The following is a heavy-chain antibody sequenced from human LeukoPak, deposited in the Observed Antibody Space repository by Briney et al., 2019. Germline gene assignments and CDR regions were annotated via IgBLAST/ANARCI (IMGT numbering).Heavy chain of an antibody. CDR2: ISGSGGST. J-gene: IGHJ5*02. D-gene: IGHD1-26*01. V-gene: IGHV3-23*01. CDR3: AKGRYSGSYYNWFDH. Sequence: PGGSLRLSCAASGFTFSSYAMSWVRQAPGKGLEWVSAISGSGGSTYYADSVKGRFTISRDTSKNTLYLQMNSLRAEDTAVYYCAKGRYSGSYYNWFDHWGQGTLVTVSS. CDR1: GFTFSSYA.